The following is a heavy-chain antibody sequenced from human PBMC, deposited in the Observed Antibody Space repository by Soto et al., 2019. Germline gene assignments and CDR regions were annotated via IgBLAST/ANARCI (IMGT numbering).Heavy chain of an antibody. D-gene: IGHD6-6*01. CDR3: AKVIAARRRRVGYYYYYMDV. J-gene: IGHJ6*03. CDR2: MDPNSGNT. CDR1: GYTFTSYD. Sequence: ASVKVSCKASGYTFTSYDINWVRQATGQGLEWMGWMDPNSGNTGYAQKFQGRVTMTRNTSISTAYMELSSLRSEDTAVYYCAKVIAARRRRVGYYYYYMDVWGKGTTVTVSS. V-gene: IGHV1-8*01.